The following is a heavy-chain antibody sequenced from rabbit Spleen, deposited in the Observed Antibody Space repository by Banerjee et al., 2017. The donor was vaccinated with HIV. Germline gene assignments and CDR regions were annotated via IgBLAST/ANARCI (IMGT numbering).Heavy chain of an antibody. CDR3: VRSAYVSGSAFYGYFNL. D-gene: IGHD1-1*01. J-gene: IGHJ4*01. Sequence: QEQLVESGGGLVQPGGSLKLSCKVSGFDFNVYGVSWVRQAPGKGLEWIGYIDPLFGTTYYANWVNGRFTISSHNAQNTLYLQLNSLTVADTATYFCVRSAYVSGSAFYGYFNLWGQGTLVTVS. CDR1: GFDFNVYG. V-gene: IGHV1S47*01. CDR2: IDPLFGTT.